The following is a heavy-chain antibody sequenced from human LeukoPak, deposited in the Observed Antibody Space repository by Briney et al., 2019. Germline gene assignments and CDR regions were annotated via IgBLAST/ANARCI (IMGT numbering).Heavy chain of an antibody. CDR1: GGSFSGYY. J-gene: IGHJ4*02. V-gene: IGHV4-34*01. Sequence: PSETLSLTCAVYGGSFSGYYWSWIRQPPGKGLEWIGEINHSGSTNYNPSLKSRVTISVDTPKNQFSLKLSSVTAADTAVYYCARDVDYGDYVFDYWGQGTLVTVSS. CDR3: ARDVDYGDYVFDY. D-gene: IGHD4-17*01. CDR2: INHSGST.